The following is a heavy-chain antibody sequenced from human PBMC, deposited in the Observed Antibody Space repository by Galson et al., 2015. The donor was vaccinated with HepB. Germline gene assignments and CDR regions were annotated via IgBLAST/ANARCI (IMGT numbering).Heavy chain of an antibody. V-gene: IGHV1-46*01. CDR3: ARDSLGSYQFDY. CDR2: IIPSGGDT. J-gene: IGHJ4*02. CDR1: RYIFANYY. Sequence: SVKVSCKASRYIFANYYIHWVRQAPGQGLEWLGIIIPSGGDTRYAQKFQGRVTMTRDTSTSTVYMELSSLTPEDTAVYYCARDSLGSYQFDYWGQGTLVTVSS. D-gene: IGHD1-26*01.